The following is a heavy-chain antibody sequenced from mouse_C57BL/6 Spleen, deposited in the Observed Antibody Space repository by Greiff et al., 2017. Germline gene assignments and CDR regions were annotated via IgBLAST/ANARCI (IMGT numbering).Heavy chain of an antibody. CDR2: IYPGDGDT. Sequence: QVQLQQSGPELVKPGASVKLSCKASGYAFSSSWMNWVKQRPGKGLEWIGRIYPGDGDTNYNGKFKGKATLTADKYSSTAYMQLSSLTSEDSAVYFCARSSMVTTDYFGYWGQGVTLTAS. CDR1: GYAFSSSW. CDR3: ARSSMVTTDYFGY. D-gene: IGHD2-2*01. V-gene: IGHV1-82*01. J-gene: IGHJ2*01.